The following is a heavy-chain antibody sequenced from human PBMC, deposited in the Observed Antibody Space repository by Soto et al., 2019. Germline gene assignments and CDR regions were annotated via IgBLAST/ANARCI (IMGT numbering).Heavy chain of an antibody. CDR3: ATGVIWIGYFTVDS. CDR2: FIPVYRTL. J-gene: IGHJ4*02. Sequence: VKVSCKASGGSFGKSAINWVRQTPGQGLEWLGGFIPVYRTLNYAQKFQGRVTITADESTGTAYMTLSSLASDDTAVYYCATGVIWIGYFTVDSWGQGTRVTVSS. CDR1: GGSFGKSA. D-gene: IGHD3-3*01. V-gene: IGHV1-69*01.